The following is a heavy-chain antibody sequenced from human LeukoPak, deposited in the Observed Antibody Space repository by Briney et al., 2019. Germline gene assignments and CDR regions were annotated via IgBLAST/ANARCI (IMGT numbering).Heavy chain of an antibody. Sequence: PGGSLRLSCAASGFTFSSYGMHWVRQAPGKGLEWVAFIRYDGSNKYYADSVKGRLTISRDNSKNTLYLQMNSLRAEDTAVYYCAKKTGTRYYFDYWGQGTLVTVSS. CDR3: AKKTGTRYYFDY. J-gene: IGHJ4*02. V-gene: IGHV3-30*02. CDR1: GFTFSSYG. D-gene: IGHD1-7*01. CDR2: IRYDGSNK.